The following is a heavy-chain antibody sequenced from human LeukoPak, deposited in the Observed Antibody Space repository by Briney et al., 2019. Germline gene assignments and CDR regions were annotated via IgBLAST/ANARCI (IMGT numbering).Heavy chain of an antibody. J-gene: IGHJ5*02. V-gene: IGHV3-23*01. CDR3: VREAGYCASVCLKSNWFDP. D-gene: IGHD2-21*02. CDR2: VSRFGGTT. CDR1: GFTFDSYA. Sequence: GGSLRLSCAASGFTFDSYAMSWVRQAPGKGLEWVSAVSRFGGTTYYADSAKGRFTISRDNSNNTVYLQMNSLGDEDTALYYCVREAGYCASVCLKSNWFDPWGQGTLVTVSS.